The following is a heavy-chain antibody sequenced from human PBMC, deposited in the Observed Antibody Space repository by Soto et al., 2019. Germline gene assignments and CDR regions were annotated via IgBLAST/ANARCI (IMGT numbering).Heavy chain of an antibody. CDR3: ACFFFSSRRRHTRLAPGLGILLNRSSDL. J-gene: IGHJ2*01. Sequence: PGKGLEWIGTMYYGVNTYYNPSLESRVTISVDTPKNQFSLELSSVTAADTAVYSCACFFFSSRRRHTRLAPGLGILLNRSSDL. D-gene: IGHD3-9*01. V-gene: IGHV4-39*01. CDR2: MYYGVNT.